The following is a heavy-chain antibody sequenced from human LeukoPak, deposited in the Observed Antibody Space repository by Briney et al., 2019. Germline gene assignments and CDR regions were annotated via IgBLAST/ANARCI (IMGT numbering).Heavy chain of an antibody. CDR2: IIPILGIA. J-gene: IGHJ4*02. D-gene: IGHD6-13*01. Sequence: ASVKVSCKASGGTFSSYAISWVRQAPGQGLEWMGRIIPILGIANYAQKFQGRVTITADKSTSTAYMELSSLRSEDTAVYYCARSLSSSWYYFDYWGQGTLVTVSS. CDR3: ARSLSSSWYYFDY. CDR1: GGTFSSYA. V-gene: IGHV1-69*04.